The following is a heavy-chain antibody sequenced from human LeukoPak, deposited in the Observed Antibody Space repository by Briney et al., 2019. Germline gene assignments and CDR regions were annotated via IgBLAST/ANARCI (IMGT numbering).Heavy chain of an antibody. V-gene: IGHV4-61*01. CDR2: IYYSGST. J-gene: IGHJ5*02. CDR1: GGSVSSGSYY. D-gene: IGHD6-13*01. Sequence: SETLSLTCTVSGGSVSSGSYYWSWIRQPPGKGLEWIGYIYYSGSTNYNPSLKSRVTISVDKSNNQFSLKLNSVTAADTAVYYCARGLGTAAGTNSWGQGTLVTVSS. CDR3: ARGLGTAAGTNS.